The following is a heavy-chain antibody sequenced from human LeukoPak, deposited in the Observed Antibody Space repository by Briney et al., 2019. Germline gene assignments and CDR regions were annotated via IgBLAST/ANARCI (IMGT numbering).Heavy chain of an antibody. CDR3: ARGGSLYDASYYYYLDV. D-gene: IGHD2/OR15-2a*01. Sequence: PGGSLRLSCAASGFTFRNYDMHWVRHASGKGLEWVSVIDTAGDRNYPVSVKGRFTISRENAKSSLYLQMNNLRAGDTAVYYCARGGSLYDASYYYYLDVWGKGTRVTVSS. J-gene: IGHJ6*03. V-gene: IGHV3-13*01. CDR2: IDTAGDR. CDR1: GFTFRNYD.